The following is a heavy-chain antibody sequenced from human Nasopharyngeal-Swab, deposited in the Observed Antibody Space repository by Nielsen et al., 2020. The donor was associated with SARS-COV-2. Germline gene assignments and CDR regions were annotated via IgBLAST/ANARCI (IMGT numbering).Heavy chain of an antibody. Sequence: GESLKISCAGSGFTFSNYAVSWVRQAPGKGLEWVSLISHNAATTYYADSVRGRFTISRDNSKNTVYLQMNSLRADDTATYYCASPSRIVVAMDVWGPGTTVTVSS. V-gene: IGHV3-23*01. D-gene: IGHD2-15*01. J-gene: IGHJ6*02. CDR3: ASPSRIVVAMDV. CDR1: GFTFSNYA. CDR2: ISHNAATT.